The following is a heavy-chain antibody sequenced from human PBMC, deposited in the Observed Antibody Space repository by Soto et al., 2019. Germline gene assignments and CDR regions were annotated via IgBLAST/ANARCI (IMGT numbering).Heavy chain of an antibody. CDR2: ISAYNGNT. Sequence: APVKVSCKASGYTFTSYGISWVRQAPGQGLEWMGWISAYNGNTNYAQKLQGRVTMTTDTSTSTAYMELRSLRSDDTAVYYCARERRIPLTVYGMDVWGQGTTVTVSS. CDR3: ARERRIPLTVYGMDV. J-gene: IGHJ6*02. CDR1: GYTFTSYG. D-gene: IGHD3-22*01. V-gene: IGHV1-18*01.